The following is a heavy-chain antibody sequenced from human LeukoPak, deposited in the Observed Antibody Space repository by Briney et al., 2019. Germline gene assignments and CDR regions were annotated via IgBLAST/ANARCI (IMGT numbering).Heavy chain of an antibody. Sequence: GGSLRLSCTASGFTFSTYSINWVRQAPGRGLEWVSSISSGSYIYYADSVKGRFTISRDNAKNSLYLQMNSLRAEDTAVYYCARGGSNYQIDSGLDYWGQGTLVIFSS. CDR2: ISSGSYI. D-gene: IGHD4-11*01. V-gene: IGHV3-21*01. CDR1: GFTFSTYS. J-gene: IGHJ4*02. CDR3: ARGGSNYQIDSGLDY.